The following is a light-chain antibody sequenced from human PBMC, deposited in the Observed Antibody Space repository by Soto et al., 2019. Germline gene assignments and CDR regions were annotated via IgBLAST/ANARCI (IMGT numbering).Light chain of an antibody. CDR1: QSITNNF. J-gene: IGKJ5*01. Sequence: EVVLTQSPGTLSLSPGDRATLSSRASQSITNNFLAWYQHKPGQAPRLLIYGASSSATGIPDRFSGSGSGADFTVTISRLEPEDFAVYHCQQYGSSVITFGQGTRLDIK. CDR2: GAS. CDR3: QQYGSSVIT. V-gene: IGKV3-20*01.